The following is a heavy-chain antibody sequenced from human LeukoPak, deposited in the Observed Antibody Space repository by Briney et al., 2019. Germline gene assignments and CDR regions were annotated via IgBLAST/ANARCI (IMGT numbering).Heavy chain of an antibody. J-gene: IGHJ4*02. CDR1: GYTFTGYY. Sequence: GASVKVSCKASGYTFTGYYMHWVRQAPGQGLEWMGWINPNSGGTNYAQKFQGRVTMTRDTSISTAYVELSSLRSEDTAVYYCARSRRDGYNRLDYWGQGTLVTVSS. CDR2: INPNSGGT. D-gene: IGHD5-24*01. V-gene: IGHV1-2*02. CDR3: ARSRRDGYNRLDY.